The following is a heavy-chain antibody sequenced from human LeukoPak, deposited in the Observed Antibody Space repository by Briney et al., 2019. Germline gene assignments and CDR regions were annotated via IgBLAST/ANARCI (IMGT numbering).Heavy chain of an antibody. Sequence: ASVTVSCKASGYTFTSYDINWVRQATGQGLEWMGWMNPNSGNTGCAQKFQGRVTMTRNTSISTAYMELSSLRSEDTAVYYCARGTSGRWVLRFLGWLLGDGMDVWGQGTTVTVSS. CDR3: ARGTSGRWVLRFLGWLLGDGMDV. V-gene: IGHV1-8*01. D-gene: IGHD3-3*01. J-gene: IGHJ6*02. CDR1: GYTFTSYD. CDR2: MNPNSGNT.